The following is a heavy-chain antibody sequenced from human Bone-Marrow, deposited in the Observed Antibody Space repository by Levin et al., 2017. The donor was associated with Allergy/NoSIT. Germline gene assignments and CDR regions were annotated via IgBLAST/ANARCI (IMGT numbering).Heavy chain of an antibody. V-gene: IGHV1-3*01. D-gene: IGHD6-19*01. CDR2: INAGNGNT. CDR3: ARVDSSGWFGDY. J-gene: IGHJ4*02. Sequence: AASVKVSCKASGYTFTSYAMHWVRQAPGQRLEWMGWINAGNGNTEYSQKFQGRVTITRDTSANTAYMDLRSLRSEDTAVYYCARVDSSGWFGDYWGQGTLVTVSS. CDR1: GYTFTSYA.